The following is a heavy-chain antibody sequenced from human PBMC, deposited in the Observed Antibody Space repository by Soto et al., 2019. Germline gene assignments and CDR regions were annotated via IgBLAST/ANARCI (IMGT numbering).Heavy chain of an antibody. V-gene: IGHV3-30*03. CDR3: ARAREYCSSTSCYRLGWFDP. J-gene: IGHJ5*02. D-gene: IGHD2-2*02. CDR2: ISYDGSNK. CDR1: GFTFSSYG. Sequence: PGGSLRLSCAASGFTFSSYGMHWVRQAPGKGLEWLAVISYDGSNKYYADSVKGRFTISRDNSKNTLYLQMNSLRAEDTAVYYCARAREYCSSTSCYRLGWFDPWGQGTLVTVSS.